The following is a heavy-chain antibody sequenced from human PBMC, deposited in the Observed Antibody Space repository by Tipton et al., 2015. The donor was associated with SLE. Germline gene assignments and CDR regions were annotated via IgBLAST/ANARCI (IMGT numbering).Heavy chain of an antibody. CDR2: IFYSGTT. V-gene: IGHV4-59*01. J-gene: IGHJ6*02. CDR3: ARMRKIYVDEYSYYYTLDV. CDR1: AGSTSKSY. Sequence: TLSLTCTVSAGSTSKSYWSWIRQSPGKGLEWIGYIFYSGTTNYNPSLKSRVTISVDASKNQFSLKLRSVTAADTAVYYCARMRKIYVDEYSYYYTLDVWGQGTTVTVAS. D-gene: IGHD2/OR15-2a*01.